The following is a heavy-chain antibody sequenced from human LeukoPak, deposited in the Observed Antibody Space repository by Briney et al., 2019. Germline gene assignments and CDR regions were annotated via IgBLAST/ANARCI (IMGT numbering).Heavy chain of an antibody. J-gene: IGHJ4*02. Sequence: GGSLRLSCAASGFTFSSYGMHWVRQAPGRGLEWVAVIWYGGSNKYYADSVKGRFTISRDNSRNTLYLQMNSLRAEDTAVYYCANDTGRIAAAGTDYWGQGTLVTVSS. CDR1: GFTFSSYG. CDR3: ANDTGRIAAAGTDY. CDR2: IWYGGSNK. V-gene: IGHV3-33*06. D-gene: IGHD6-13*01.